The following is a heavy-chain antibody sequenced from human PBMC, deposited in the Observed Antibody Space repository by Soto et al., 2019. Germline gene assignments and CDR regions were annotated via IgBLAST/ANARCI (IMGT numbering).Heavy chain of an antibody. J-gene: IGHJ4*02. Sequence: ASVKVSCKASGYTFTSYGISWVRQAPGQGLEWMGWISAYNGNTNYAQKLQGRVTMTTDTSTSTAYMELRSLRSDDTAVYYCARDYDFWSGYYTGMAYWGQGTLVTVSS. CDR1: GYTFTSYG. CDR2: ISAYNGNT. V-gene: IGHV1-18*01. D-gene: IGHD3-3*01. CDR3: ARDYDFWSGYYTGMAY.